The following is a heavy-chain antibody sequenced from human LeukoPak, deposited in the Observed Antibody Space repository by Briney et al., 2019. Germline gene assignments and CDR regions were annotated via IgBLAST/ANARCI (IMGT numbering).Heavy chain of an antibody. CDR3: ARDLGSLLVVPAASDY. CDR2: ISAYNGNT. Sequence: GASVKVSCKASGYTFTSYGISWVRQAPGQGLEWMGWISAYNGNTNYAQKLQGRVTMTTDTSTSTDYMELRSLRSDDTAVYYCARDLGSLLVVPAASDYWGQGTLVTVSS. CDR1: GYTFTSYG. D-gene: IGHD2-2*01. V-gene: IGHV1-18*01. J-gene: IGHJ4*02.